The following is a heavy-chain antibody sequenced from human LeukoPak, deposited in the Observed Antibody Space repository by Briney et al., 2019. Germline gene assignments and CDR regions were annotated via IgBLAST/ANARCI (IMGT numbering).Heavy chain of an antibody. CDR3: ARDGKSAAMDYYGMDV. Sequence: GGSLRLSCAASGFTFSNYAIHWVRQAPGKGLEWVAVIWYDGTNKFYADSVRGRFTISRDNSKNTLYLQMNSLRAEDTAVYYCARDGKSAAMDYYGMDVWGQGTTVTVSS. CDR1: GFTFSNYA. V-gene: IGHV3-33*01. CDR2: IWYDGTNK. D-gene: IGHD2-2*01. J-gene: IGHJ6*02.